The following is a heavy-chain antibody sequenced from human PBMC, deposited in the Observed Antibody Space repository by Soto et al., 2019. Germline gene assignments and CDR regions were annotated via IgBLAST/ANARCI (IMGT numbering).Heavy chain of an antibody. CDR3: GTDLLPHDAFDS. Sequence: EVQLVESGGGLVQPGWSLRLSCAASGFTVSSNSMSWVRQAPGKGLEWVSVIYSGGSTYYADSVKGRFTISRDNSKNTLYLQRNRLRGEDTAVYYCGTDLLPHDAFDSWGQGPMVTVSS. CDR1: GFTVSSNS. J-gene: IGHJ3*02. V-gene: IGHV3-66*01. CDR2: IYSGGST.